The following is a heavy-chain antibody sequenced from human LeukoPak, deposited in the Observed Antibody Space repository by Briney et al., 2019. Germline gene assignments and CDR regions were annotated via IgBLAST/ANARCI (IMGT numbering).Heavy chain of an antibody. CDR1: GFTFDDYG. CDR3: AREDGDAYNFFDY. Sequence: GGSLRLSCAASGFTFDDYGMSGVRQAPGKGLEWVSGINWDGGSTGYADSVKGRFTISRDNAKNTLYLQMNSLTAEDTAVYYCAREDGDAYNFFDYWGQGTLVTVSS. CDR2: INWDGGST. D-gene: IGHD5-24*01. V-gene: IGHV3-20*04. J-gene: IGHJ4*02.